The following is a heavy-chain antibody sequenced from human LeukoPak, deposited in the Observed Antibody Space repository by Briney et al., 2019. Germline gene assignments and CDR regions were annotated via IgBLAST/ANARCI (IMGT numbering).Heavy chain of an antibody. CDR3: VKDRRPVFGDH. CDR2: ISNSGSRT. Sequence: GGSLRLSCAASGFFFSTYAMSWVRQAPGKGLEWVSTISNSGSRTYYADSVKGRFTISRDSSTNTVNLQMNNLRVEDTAIYSCVKDRRPVFGDHWGQGTLVTVSS. J-gene: IGHJ4*02. V-gene: IGHV3-23*01. CDR1: GFFFSTYA. D-gene: IGHD3-16*01.